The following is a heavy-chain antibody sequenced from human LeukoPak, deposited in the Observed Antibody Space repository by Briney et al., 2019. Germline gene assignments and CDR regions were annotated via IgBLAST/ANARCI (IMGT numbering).Heavy chain of an antibody. D-gene: IGHD3/OR15-3a*01. CDR3: ARVGWTAISGRFYEYYFDY. V-gene: IGHV4-59*01. J-gene: IGHJ4*02. CDR2: IYYSGST. CDR1: GGSISSYY. Sequence: SETLSLTCTVSGGSISSYYWSWIRQPPGKGLEWIGYIYYSGSTNYNPSLKSRVTISVDTSKNQFSLKLSSVTAADTAVYYCARVGWTAISGRFYEYYFDYWGQGTLVTVSS.